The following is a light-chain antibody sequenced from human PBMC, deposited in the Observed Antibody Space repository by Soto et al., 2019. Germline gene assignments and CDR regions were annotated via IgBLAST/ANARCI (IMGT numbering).Light chain of an antibody. J-gene: IGKJ2*01. CDR1: QSVSSTY. CDR2: GAS. CDR3: QQYGSSSYT. Sequence: EIVLTQSPGTLSLSPGERATLSCRASQSVSSTYLAWYQQNPGQAPRLLIYGASSRATGIPDRFSGSGSGTDFTLTISRLEPEGFAVYFCQQYGSSSYTFGQGTKLDIK. V-gene: IGKV3-20*01.